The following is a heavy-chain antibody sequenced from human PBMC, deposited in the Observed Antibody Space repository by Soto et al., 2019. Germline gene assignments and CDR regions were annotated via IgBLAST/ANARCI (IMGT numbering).Heavy chain of an antibody. CDR3: ARRVYSTSYLDY. CDR1: GGSIITSRYY. CDR2: IYYSGST. J-gene: IGHJ4*02. Sequence: QLQLQESGPGLVKPSETLSLTCSVSGGSIITSRYYWGWIRQPPGKGLEWIGSIYYSGSTYYNPSLKSRVTISADTSKNQISLKLSSVTAADTAVYYCARRVYSTSYLDYWGQGALVTVSS. V-gene: IGHV4-39*01. D-gene: IGHD2-15*01.